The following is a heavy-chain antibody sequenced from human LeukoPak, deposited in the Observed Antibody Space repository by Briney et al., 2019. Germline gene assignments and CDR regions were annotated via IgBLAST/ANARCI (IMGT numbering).Heavy chain of an antibody. CDR2: IYYSGST. CDR1: GGSISSSSYY. J-gene: IGHJ3*02. Sequence: SETLSPTCTVSGGSISSSSYYWGWIRQPPGKGLEWIGSIYYSGSTYYNPSLKSRATISVDTSKNQFSLKLSSVTAADTAAYYCARRSGITMIVVLISDAFDIWGQGTMVTVSS. CDR3: ARRSGITMIVVLISDAFDI. V-gene: IGHV4-39*01. D-gene: IGHD3-22*01.